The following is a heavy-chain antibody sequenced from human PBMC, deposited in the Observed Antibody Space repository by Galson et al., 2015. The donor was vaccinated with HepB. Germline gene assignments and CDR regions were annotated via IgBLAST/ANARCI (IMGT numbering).Heavy chain of an antibody. D-gene: IGHD6-6*01. CDR3: AGGTGQLASLVDY. CDR1: GFTFSNYG. Sequence: SLRLSCAASGFTFSNYGMHWVRQAPGKGLEWVAVISYDGSIKYYVDSVRGRFTISRDNSKNTLYLQMNSLRAEDTAVYYCAGGTGQLASLVDYWGQGTQVTVSS. J-gene: IGHJ4*02. CDR2: ISYDGSIK. V-gene: IGHV3-30*03.